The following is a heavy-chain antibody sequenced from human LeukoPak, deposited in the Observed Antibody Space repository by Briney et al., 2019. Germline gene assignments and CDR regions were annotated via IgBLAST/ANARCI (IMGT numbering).Heavy chain of an antibody. CDR1: GGSISSYY. Sequence: SETLSLTCTVSGGSISSYYWSWIRQPPGKGLEWIGYIYYSGSTNYNPSLNSRVTLSLYTSKNQFSLKLSSVTAADTAVYYCAIWRGLGYCSSTSCFRFDPWGQGTLVTVSS. CDR2: IYYSGST. CDR3: AIWRGLGYCSSTSCFRFDP. J-gene: IGHJ5*02. D-gene: IGHD2-2*01. V-gene: IGHV4-59*01.